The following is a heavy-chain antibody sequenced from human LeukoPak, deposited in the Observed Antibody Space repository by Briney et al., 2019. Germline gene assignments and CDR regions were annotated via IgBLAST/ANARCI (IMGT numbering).Heavy chain of an antibody. CDR1: GGTFSSYA. D-gene: IGHD2-15*01. Sequence: SVKVSCKASGGTFSSYAISWVRQAPGQGLEWIGGIIPIFGTASYAQKFQGRVTITTDESTSTAYMELSSLRSEDTAVYYCARDAYCSGGSCYHHEYYYYMDVWGKGTTVTVSS. V-gene: IGHV1-69*05. CDR3: ARDAYCSGGSCYHHEYYYYMDV. CDR2: IIPIFGTA. J-gene: IGHJ6*03.